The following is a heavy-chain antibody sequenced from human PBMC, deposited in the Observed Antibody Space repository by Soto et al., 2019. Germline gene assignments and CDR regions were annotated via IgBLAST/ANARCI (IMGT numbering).Heavy chain of an antibody. CDR2: ISGSGGST. D-gene: IGHD3-9*01. CDR1: GFTFSSYA. Sequence: SLRLSCAASGFTFSSYAMSWVRQAPGKGLEWVSAISGSGGSTYYADSVKGRFTISRDNSKNTLYLQMNSLRAEDTAVYYCAKEYYDILTGYYNQPYFDYWGQGTLVTVSS. V-gene: IGHV3-23*01. CDR3: AKEYYDILTGYYNQPYFDY. J-gene: IGHJ4*02.